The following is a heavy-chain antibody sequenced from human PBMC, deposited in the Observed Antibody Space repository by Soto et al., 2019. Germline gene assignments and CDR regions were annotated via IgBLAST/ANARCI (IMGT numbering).Heavy chain of an antibody. CDR2: IYTSGST. D-gene: IGHD3-10*01. V-gene: IGHV4-4*07. J-gene: IGHJ5*02. CDR1: GGSISSYY. CDR3: ARDPLSRGYNWFDP. Sequence: SETLSLTCTVSGGSISSYYWSWIRQPAGKGLEWIGRIYTSGSTNYNPSLKSRVTMSVDTSKNQFSLKLSSVTAAVTAVYYCARDPLSRGYNWFDPWGQGTLVTVSS.